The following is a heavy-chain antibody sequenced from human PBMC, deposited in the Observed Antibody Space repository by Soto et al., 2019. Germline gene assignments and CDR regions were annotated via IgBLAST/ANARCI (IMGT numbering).Heavy chain of an antibody. CDR2: ISSSSSYI. J-gene: IGHJ3*02. Sequence: KPGGSLRLSCAASGFTFSSYSMNWVRQAPGKGLEWVSSISSSSSYIYYADSVKGRFTISRDNAKNSLYLQMNSLRAEDTAVYYCARHITIFGVVKNDAFDIWGQGTMVTVSS. D-gene: IGHD3-3*01. CDR3: ARHITIFGVVKNDAFDI. V-gene: IGHV3-21*01. CDR1: GFTFSSYS.